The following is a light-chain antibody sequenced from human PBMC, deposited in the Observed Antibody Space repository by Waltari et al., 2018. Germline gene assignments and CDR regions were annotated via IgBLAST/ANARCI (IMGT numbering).Light chain of an antibody. Sequence: QSALTQPRSVSGSPGQSVTTSCTGTSSDVGGYNYVSRYQQHPGKAPKLMIYDVSKRPSGVPDRFSGSKSGNTASLTISGLQAENEADYYCCSYAGSYTVVYGGETKLTVL. V-gene: IGLV2-11*01. CDR3: CSYAGSYTVV. CDR2: DVS. J-gene: IGLJ2*01. CDR1: SSDVGGYNY.